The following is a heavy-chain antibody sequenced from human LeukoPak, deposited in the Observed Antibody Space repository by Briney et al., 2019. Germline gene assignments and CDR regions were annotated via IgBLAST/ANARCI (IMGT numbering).Heavy chain of an antibody. J-gene: IGHJ4*02. CDR2: ISGSGGST. CDR1: GFTFSSYA. Sequence: GGSLRLSCAASGFTFSSYAMSWVRQAPGKGLEWVSAISGSGGSTYYADSVKGRFTISGDNSKNTLYLQMNSLRAEDTAVYYCAKAGSGSYSGYWGQGTLVTVSS. D-gene: IGHD3-10*01. V-gene: IGHV3-23*01. CDR3: AKAGSGSYSGY.